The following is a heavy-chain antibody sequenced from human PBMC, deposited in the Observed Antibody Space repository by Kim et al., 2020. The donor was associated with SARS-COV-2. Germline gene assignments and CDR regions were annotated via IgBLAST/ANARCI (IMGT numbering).Heavy chain of an antibody. J-gene: IGHJ5*02. D-gene: IGHD5-12*01. Sequence: SETLSLTCAVYGGSFSGYYWSWIRQPPGKGLEWIGEINHSGSTNYNPSLKSRVTISVDTSKNQFSLKLSSVTAADTAVYYCASVEMATDWFDPWGQGTLVTVSS. CDR2: INHSGST. CDR3: ASVEMATDWFDP. CDR1: GGSFSGYY. V-gene: IGHV4-34*01.